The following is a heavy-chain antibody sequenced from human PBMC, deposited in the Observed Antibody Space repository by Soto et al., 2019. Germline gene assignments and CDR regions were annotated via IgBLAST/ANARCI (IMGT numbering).Heavy chain of an antibody. V-gene: IGHV3-30-3*01. CDR3: ARTTVVSGTPDFDY. CDR2: ISYDDGDNK. CDR1: GFNFSSFT. Sequence: QVQLVESGGGVVPPGRSLRLSCAASGFNFSSFTMHWVRQAPGKGLEWVAVISYDDGDNKYYADSVQGRFTISRDNSKNTLYLQMNSLRPEDTAAYYCARTTVVSGTPDFDYWGQGTLVTVS. J-gene: IGHJ4*02. D-gene: IGHD4-4*01.